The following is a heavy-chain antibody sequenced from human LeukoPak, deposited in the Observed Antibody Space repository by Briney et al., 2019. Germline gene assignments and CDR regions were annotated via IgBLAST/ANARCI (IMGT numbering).Heavy chain of an antibody. V-gene: IGHV5-51*01. CDR2: IYPGDSGP. J-gene: IGHJ3*01. CDR1: GYSFTSYC. Sequence: GESLKISCKVSGYSFTSYCIGWVRQMPGKGLEWMGIIYPGDSGPTYSPSFQGQVTISVDKSINTAYLQWSSLQASDTAMYYCGMSGDRVPLQDHVFEVWGQGTMVTVST. D-gene: IGHD1-26*01. CDR3: GMSGDRVPLQDHVFEV.